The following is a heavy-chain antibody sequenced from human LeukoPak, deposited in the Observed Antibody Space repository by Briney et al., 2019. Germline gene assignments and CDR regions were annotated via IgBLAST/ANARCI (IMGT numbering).Heavy chain of an antibody. CDR2: IYSGGST. D-gene: IGHD2-15*01. CDR1: GFTVSSNY. J-gene: IGHJ6*04. Sequence: PGGSLRLSCAASGFTVSSNYMSWVRQAPGKGLEWVSVIYSGGSTYYAGTVKGRFSISSDNSKNTLYRQMNSLRAEDTAVYYRARDRTVAATPRGYYYYGMDVWGKGTTVTVYS. V-gene: IGHV3-53*01. CDR3: ARDRTVAATPRGYYYYGMDV.